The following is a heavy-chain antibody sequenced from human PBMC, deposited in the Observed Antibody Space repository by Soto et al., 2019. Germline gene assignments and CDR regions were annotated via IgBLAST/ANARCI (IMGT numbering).Heavy chain of an antibody. J-gene: IGHJ4*02. Sequence: EVQLVESGGGLVKPGGSLRLACAASGFPFSDYSWNWVRQTPGKGLEWVSSISPSSDSSYYADSVKGRFTISRDNAKNSLFLQMNSLRDEDTAVYYCAIPLGPRGYDLIDYWGQGTLVIVSS. D-gene: IGHD5-12*01. CDR2: ISPSSDSS. CDR1: GFPFSDYS. V-gene: IGHV3-21*02. CDR3: AIPLGPRGYDLIDY.